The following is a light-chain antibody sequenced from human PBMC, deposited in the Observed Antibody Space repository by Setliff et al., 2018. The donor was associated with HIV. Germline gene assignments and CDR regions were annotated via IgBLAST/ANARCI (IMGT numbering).Light chain of an antibody. J-gene: IGLJ1*01. CDR1: GSNIGSLHY. V-gene: IGLV2-8*01. CDR2: EVF. Sequence: QSALTQPPSASGSPGQSVTISCPGSGSNIGSLHYVSWYQQYPDKAPRLLIYEVFNRPSGVPGRFSGSKSGDTASLTISTLQAEDEADYYCCSFDVNTYNYCFGTGTKV. CDR3: CSFDVNTYNYC.